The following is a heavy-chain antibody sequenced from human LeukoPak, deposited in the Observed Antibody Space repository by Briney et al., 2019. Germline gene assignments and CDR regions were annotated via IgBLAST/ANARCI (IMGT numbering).Heavy chain of an antibody. CDR2: IIPILGIA. D-gene: IGHD3-22*01. CDR3: ARAFSGYDSSPFDY. V-gene: IGHV1-69*02. CDR1: GGTFSSYT. J-gene: IGHJ4*02. Sequence: SVKVSCKASGGTFSSYTISWVRQAPGQGLEWMGRIIPILGIANYAQKFQGRVTITADKSTSTAYMELSSLRSEDTAVYCCARAFSGYDSSPFDYWGQGTLVTVSS.